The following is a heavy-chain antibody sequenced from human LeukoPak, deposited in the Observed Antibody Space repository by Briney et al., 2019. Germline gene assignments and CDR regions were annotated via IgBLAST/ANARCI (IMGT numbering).Heavy chain of an antibody. V-gene: IGHV3-7*01. CDR1: GFTFGSNW. J-gene: IGHJ4*02. CDR3: ATSAARAIES. D-gene: IGHD6-25*01. CDR2: IKQDGSEK. Sequence: GQSMRLARAVAGFTFGSNWMSWDRQLQDRLMEWVANIKQDGSEKYYVDSVRGRFTLSRDNAKNSLYLQMNSLRVEDTAVYYCATSAARAIESWGQGTLVTVSS.